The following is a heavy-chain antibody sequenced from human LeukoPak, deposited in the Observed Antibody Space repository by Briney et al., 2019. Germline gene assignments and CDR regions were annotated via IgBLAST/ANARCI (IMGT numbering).Heavy chain of an antibody. D-gene: IGHD6-19*01. CDR1: GFTFSSCG. Sequence: GRSLRLSCAASGFTFSSCGMHWVRQAPGKGLEWVAVISYDGSNKYYADSEKGRFTISRDNSKNTLYLQMSSLRAEDTAEYYCAKDSNGWYQRGSNYFDYWGQGTLVTVSS. V-gene: IGHV3-30*18. CDR3: AKDSNGWYQRGSNYFDY. CDR2: ISYDGSNK. J-gene: IGHJ4*02.